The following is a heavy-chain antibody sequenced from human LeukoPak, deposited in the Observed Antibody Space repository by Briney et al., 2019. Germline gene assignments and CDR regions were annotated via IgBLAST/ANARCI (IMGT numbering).Heavy chain of an antibody. D-gene: IGHD3-22*01. V-gene: IGHV3-74*01. CDR3: ARDGQVVITTDAFDI. J-gene: IGHJ3*02. Sequence: PGGSLRLSCAASGFTFSSYWMHWVRQAPGKGLVWVSRINSDGSSTSYADSVKGRFTISRDNAKNTLYLQMNSLRAEDTAVYYCARDGQVVITTDAFDIWGQGTMVTVSS. CDR1: GFTFSSYW. CDR2: INSDGSST.